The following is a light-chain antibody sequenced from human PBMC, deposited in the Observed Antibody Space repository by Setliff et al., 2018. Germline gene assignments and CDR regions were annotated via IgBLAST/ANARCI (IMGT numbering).Light chain of an antibody. J-gene: IGLJ1*01. CDR2: EVT. Sequence: QSVLTQPPSASGSPGQSVTISCTGTSSVVGGYNYVSWYQQHPGKAPKLMIYEVTKRPPGVPARFSGSNSGNTASLTVSGLQAEDEADYYCSSYAGGSNFGFGTGTKVTV. V-gene: IGLV2-8*01. CDR3: SSYAGGSNFG. CDR1: SSVVGGYNY.